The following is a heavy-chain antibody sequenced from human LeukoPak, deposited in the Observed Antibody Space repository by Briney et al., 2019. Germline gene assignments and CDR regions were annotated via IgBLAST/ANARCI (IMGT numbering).Heavy chain of an antibody. CDR2: IKEDGSEK. J-gene: IGHJ4*02. Sequence: GGSLRLSCAASGFTFSSYSMTWVRQAPGKGLEWVANIKEDGSEKYYVDSVTGRFTISRDNAKNLLYLQMNSLRAEDTAVYFCASEYGYYFDSWGQGTLVTVSS. V-gene: IGHV3-7*01. CDR3: ASEYGYYFDS. CDR1: GFTFSSYS. D-gene: IGHD3-22*01.